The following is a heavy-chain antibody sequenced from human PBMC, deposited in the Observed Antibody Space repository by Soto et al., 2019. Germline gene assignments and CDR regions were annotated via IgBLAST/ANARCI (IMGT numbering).Heavy chain of an antibody. V-gene: IGHV3-66*01. Sequence: GGSLRLSCAASGFTVSSNYMSWVRQAPGKGLEWVSVIYSGGSTYYADSVKGRFTISRDNSKNTLYLQMNSLRAEDTAVYYCARASIMVRGVINPWYGMDVWGQGTTVTVSS. J-gene: IGHJ6*02. CDR3: ARASIMVRGVINPWYGMDV. CDR1: GFTVSSNY. CDR2: IYSGGST. D-gene: IGHD3-10*01.